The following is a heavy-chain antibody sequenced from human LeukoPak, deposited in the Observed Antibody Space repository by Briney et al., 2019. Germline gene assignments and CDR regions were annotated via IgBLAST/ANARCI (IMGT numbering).Heavy chain of an antibody. CDR1: GFTFSGSA. CDR3: TRLSGGNSDSYYYGLDV. CDR2: IKTKAESYAT. J-gene: IGHJ6*02. V-gene: IGHV3-73*01. D-gene: IGHD4-23*01. Sequence: PGGTLKLSCEASGFTFSGSAIHWVRQASGKGLEWVARIKTKAESYATAYVASVKGRFTISRDDSKNTAYLQMDSLKTEDTAMYYCTRLSGGNSDSYYYGLDVWGQGTTVTVSS.